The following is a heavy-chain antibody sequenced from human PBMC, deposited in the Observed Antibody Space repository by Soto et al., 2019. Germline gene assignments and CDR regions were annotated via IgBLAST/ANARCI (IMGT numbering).Heavy chain of an antibody. CDR1: GYTFTGYY. CDR3: ARDYPPDYYDSSGYYFGGWFDL. CDR2: INPNSGGT. J-gene: IGHJ5*02. D-gene: IGHD3-22*01. V-gene: IGHV1-2*02. Sequence: ASVKVSCKAAGYTFTGYYMHWVRQAPGQGLEWMGWINPNSGGTNYAQKFQGRVTMTRDTSISTAYMELSRLRFDDTAVYYCARDYPPDYYDSSGYYFGGWFDLWGQGTLVTVSS.